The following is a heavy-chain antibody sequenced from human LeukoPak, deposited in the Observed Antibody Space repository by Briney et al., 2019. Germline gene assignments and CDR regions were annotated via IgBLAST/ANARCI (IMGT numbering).Heavy chain of an antibody. D-gene: IGHD3-10*01. V-gene: IGHV3-23*01. J-gene: IGHJ4*02. CDR3: AKDFPGSGSYYKSVY. CDR2: ISGSGGST. CDR1: GFTFSSYW. Sequence: PGGSLRLSCAASGFTFSSYWMHWVRQAPGKGLEWVSAISGSGGSTYYADSVKGRFTISRDNSKNTLYLQMNSLRAEDTAVYYCAKDFPGSGSYYKSVYWGQGTLVTVSS.